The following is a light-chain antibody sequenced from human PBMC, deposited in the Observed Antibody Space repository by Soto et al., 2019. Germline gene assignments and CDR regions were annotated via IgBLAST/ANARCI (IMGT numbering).Light chain of an antibody. CDR3: QQYGSSLN. CDR1: QSVSSSY. CDR2: GAS. J-gene: IGKJ4*01. V-gene: IGKV3-20*01. Sequence: EIVLTQSPGTLSLSPGERATLSCRASQSVSSSYLAWYQQKPGQAPRLLIYGASSRATGIPDRFSGSWSGTDFTLTISRLEPEDFAVYYCQQYGSSLNFGGGTKVESK.